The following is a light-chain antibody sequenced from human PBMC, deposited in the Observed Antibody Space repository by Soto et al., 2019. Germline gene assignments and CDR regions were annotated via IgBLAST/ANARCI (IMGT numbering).Light chain of an antibody. J-gene: IGLJ2*01. CDR1: SSDIGGYKY. CDR3: CSYAGSYTLL. CDR2: DVS. V-gene: IGLV2-11*01. Sequence: QSALTQPRSVSVSPGQSVTISCTGTSSDIGGYKYVSWYQQHPGKAPKLIICDVSQWPSGVPDRFSGSKSGNTAPLTISGLQAEDEADYYCCSYAGSYTLLFGGGTKVTVL.